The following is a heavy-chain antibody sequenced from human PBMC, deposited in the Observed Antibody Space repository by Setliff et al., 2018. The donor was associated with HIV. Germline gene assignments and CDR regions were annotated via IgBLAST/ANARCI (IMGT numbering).Heavy chain of an antibody. CDR3: ARGGYYTSGTWFDP. D-gene: IGHD3-10*01. CDR2: ISPNTGDT. V-gene: IGHV1-2*02. CDR1: GYTFTAYF. J-gene: IGHJ5*02. Sequence: VASVKVSCKTAGYTFTAYFLQWVRQAPGQGLEWIGWISPNTGDTGIALKFQGRVTMTRDTSTSTTYLELDRLTYDDTAIYYCARGGYYTSGTWFDPWGQGTLVTVSS.